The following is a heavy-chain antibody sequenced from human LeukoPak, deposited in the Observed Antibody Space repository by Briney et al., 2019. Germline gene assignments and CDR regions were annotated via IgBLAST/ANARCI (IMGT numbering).Heavy chain of an antibody. Sequence: GGSLRLSCAASGFTFSDYYMSWIRQAPGKGLEWVSYISSSGSTIYYADSVKGRFTISRDNAKNSLYLEMNSLRAEDTAVYYCAASPSGSGYYFDYWGQGTLVTVSS. CDR3: AASPSGSGYYFDY. J-gene: IGHJ4*02. V-gene: IGHV3-11*04. D-gene: IGHD3-10*01. CDR2: ISSSGSTI. CDR1: GFTFSDYY.